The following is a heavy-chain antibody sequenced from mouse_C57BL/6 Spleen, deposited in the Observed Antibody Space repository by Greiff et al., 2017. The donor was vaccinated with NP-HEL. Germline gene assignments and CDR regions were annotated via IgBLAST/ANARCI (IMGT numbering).Heavy chain of an antibody. Sequence: VQLQQSGPELVKPGASVKISCKASGYAFSSSWMNWVKQRPGKGLEWIGRIYPGDGDTNYNGKFKGKATLTADKSSSTAYMQLSNLTSEDSAVYFCARDYYGSSPRYFDVWGTGTTVTVSS. V-gene: IGHV1-82*01. CDR3: ARDYYGSSPRYFDV. CDR1: GYAFSSSW. CDR2: IYPGDGDT. J-gene: IGHJ1*03. D-gene: IGHD1-1*01.